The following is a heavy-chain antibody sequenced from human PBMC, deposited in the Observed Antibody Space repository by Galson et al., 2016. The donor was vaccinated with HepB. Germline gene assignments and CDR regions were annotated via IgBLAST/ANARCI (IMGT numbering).Heavy chain of an antibody. V-gene: IGHV1-18*01. CDR3: ARDLKRGQPGGMVWFDP. CDR2: ISAYNGNT. Sequence: SVKVSCKASGYTFTSYGISWVRQAPGQGLEWMGWISAYNGNTDYVQKLQGRVTMTTDTSTSTAYMELRSLRSDDTAVYYCARDLKRGQPGGMVWFDPWRQGTLVTVAS. J-gene: IGHJ5*02. D-gene: IGHD1-14*01. CDR1: GYTFTSYG.